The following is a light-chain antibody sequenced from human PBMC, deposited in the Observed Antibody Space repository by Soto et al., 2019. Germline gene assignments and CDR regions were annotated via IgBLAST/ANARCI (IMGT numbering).Light chain of an antibody. CDR1: QSVSSN. CDR2: GAS. CDR3: QQYSIWRT. Sequence: EIAMTQSPATLSVSPGERATLSCRASQSVSSNVVWYQQKPGQARSHLIHGASTRATGIPVRFSGSESGTELTLTIRSLQAEDFAVYYCQQYSIWRTFGQGTNLDIK. J-gene: IGKJ1*01. V-gene: IGKV3-15*01.